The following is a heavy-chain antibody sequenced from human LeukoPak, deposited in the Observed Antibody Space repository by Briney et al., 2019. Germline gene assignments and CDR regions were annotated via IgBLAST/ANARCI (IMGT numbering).Heavy chain of an antibody. Sequence: SETLSLTCAVYGGSFSGYYWSWIRQPPGKGLEWIGEINHSGGTNYNPSLKSRVTISVDTSKNQFSLKLSSVTAADTAVYYCARVGTARPFDYWGQGTLVTVSS. CDR1: GGSFSGYY. V-gene: IGHV4-34*01. CDR2: INHSGGT. CDR3: ARVGTARPFDY. J-gene: IGHJ4*02. D-gene: IGHD6-6*01.